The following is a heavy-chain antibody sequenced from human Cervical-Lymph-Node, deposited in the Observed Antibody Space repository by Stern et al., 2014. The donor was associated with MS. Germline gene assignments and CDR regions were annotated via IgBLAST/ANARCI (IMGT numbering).Heavy chain of an antibody. J-gene: IGHJ4*02. D-gene: IGHD4-11*01. V-gene: IGHV1-69*01. CDR3: ALRRSYYVY. CDR1: GDTFSSYA. Sequence: VQLVQSGSEVKKPGSSVKVSCKASGDTFSSYAISWVRQAPGQGLEWVGGIIPLFGATRYGQKFQGRVTITPEESTGTAFMELSNLTADDTAVYYCALRRSYYVYWGQGTLITVSS. CDR2: IIPLFGAT.